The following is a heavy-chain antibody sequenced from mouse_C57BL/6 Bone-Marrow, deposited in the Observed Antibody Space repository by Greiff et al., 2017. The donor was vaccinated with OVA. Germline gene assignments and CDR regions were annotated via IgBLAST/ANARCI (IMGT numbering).Heavy chain of an antibody. CDR2: IDPTSGGT. CDR1: GYTFTSYW. J-gene: IGHJ2*01. V-gene: IGHV1-72*01. D-gene: IGHD1-1*01. CDR3: ARRRHYGSFDD. Sequence: QVQLQQPGAELVKPGASVKLSCKASGYTFTSYWMHWVKQRPGRGLEWIGRIDPTSGGTTYNEKFKRKATLTVDKPSSTAYMQRSSLTSEDAAVDYSARRRHYGSFDDWGQGTTLTVSS.